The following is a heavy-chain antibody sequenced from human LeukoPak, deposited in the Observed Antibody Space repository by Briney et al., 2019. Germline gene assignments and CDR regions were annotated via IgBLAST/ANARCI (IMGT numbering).Heavy chain of an antibody. Sequence: PSETLSLICTVSGGSISSYYGSWIRQPPGKGLEGIGYITNSGSTNYTPSLKSRVTISVDTSKSQFSLKLSSVTAADTAVYYCARHSRSLGNWGQGTLVTVSS. CDR1: GGSISSYY. CDR2: ITNSGST. D-gene: IGHD3-10*01. V-gene: IGHV4-59*08. CDR3: ARHSRSLGN. J-gene: IGHJ4*02.